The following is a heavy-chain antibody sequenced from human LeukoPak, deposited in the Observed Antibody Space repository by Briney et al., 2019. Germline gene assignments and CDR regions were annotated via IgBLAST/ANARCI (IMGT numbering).Heavy chain of an antibody. CDR1: GFTFSSYS. Sequence: GGSLRLSCAASGFTFSSYSMTWVRQAPGKGLEWVSSISSSSSYIYYADSVKGRFTISRDNAKNSLYLQMNSPRAEDTAVYYCARDGDYYDSSGYYIWGQGTMVTVSS. V-gene: IGHV3-21*01. CDR2: ISSSSSYI. D-gene: IGHD3-22*01. J-gene: IGHJ3*02. CDR3: ARDGDYYDSSGYYI.